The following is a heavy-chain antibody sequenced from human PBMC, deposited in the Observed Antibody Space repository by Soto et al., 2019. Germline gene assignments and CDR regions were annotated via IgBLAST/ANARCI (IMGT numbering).Heavy chain of an antibody. CDR1: GYAFPNYG. D-gene: IGHD3-16*01. Sequence: QVQVVQSGAEVKQPGASVKVSCKASGYAFPNYGLTWVRQAPGRGLEWLGWLSPNDGKTNYAQKFQGRVTMTADTSTSTAYMDLGSLRFDDTAIYSCVRGGGSNYYGLDVWGQGTAVSVSS. CDR2: LSPNDGKT. V-gene: IGHV1-18*01. J-gene: IGHJ6*02. CDR3: VRGGGSNYYGLDV.